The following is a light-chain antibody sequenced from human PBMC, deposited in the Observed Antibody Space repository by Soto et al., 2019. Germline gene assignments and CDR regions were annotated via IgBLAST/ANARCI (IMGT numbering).Light chain of an antibody. J-gene: IGKJ4*01. CDR3: QQYGSYPYT. V-gene: IGKV3-20*01. Sequence: EILLTQSPGTLSLSPGERATLSCRASQSVSSSYLAWYQQKPGQAPRLLIYGASSRATGIPERFSGSGSGTDFTLTISRLEPEDFEVYYCQQYGSYPYTFGGGTKVDIK. CDR2: GAS. CDR1: QSVSSSY.